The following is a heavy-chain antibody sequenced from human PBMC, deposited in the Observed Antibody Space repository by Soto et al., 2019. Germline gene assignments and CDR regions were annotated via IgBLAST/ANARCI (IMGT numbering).Heavy chain of an antibody. CDR2: ISYTGST. Sequence: SETLSLTCTVSGGSISSSSYYWGWIRQPPGKGLEWIGSISYTGSTYYNPSLKSRVIVSVDTSENQFSLKLTSVTAADTAVYYCASSRGLWFGSSKDAFDIWGQGTMVTVSS. CDR1: GGSISSSSYY. D-gene: IGHD3-10*01. J-gene: IGHJ3*02. CDR3: ASSRGLWFGSSKDAFDI. V-gene: IGHV4-39*01.